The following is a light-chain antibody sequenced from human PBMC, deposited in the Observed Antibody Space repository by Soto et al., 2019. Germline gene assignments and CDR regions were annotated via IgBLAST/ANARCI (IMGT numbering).Light chain of an antibody. J-gene: IGKJ1*01. Sequence: AIRMTQSPSSFSASTGDRVTITCRASKGISSYLAWYQQKPGKAPKRLIYAASTLQSGVSSRFSGSGSGTDFTLTISGLQSEDFATYYCQQYYSYPHTFGQGTKVEIK. CDR3: QQYYSYPHT. CDR1: KGISSY. V-gene: IGKV1-8*01. CDR2: AAS.